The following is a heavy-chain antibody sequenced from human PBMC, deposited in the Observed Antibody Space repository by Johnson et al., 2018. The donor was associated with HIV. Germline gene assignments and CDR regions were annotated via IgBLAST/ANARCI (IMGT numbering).Heavy chain of an antibody. V-gene: IGHV3-7*01. Sequence: VQLVESGGGVVQPGGSLRLSCAASGFMFSNYYMSWIRQAQGKGLEWVANIKQDGSETKYVDSVKGRFTISRANAKNTLYLQLNSLRAEDTAVYYCANLGDYGGNNGFYIWGQGTMVTVSS. CDR2: IKQDGSET. CDR3: ANLGDYGGNNGFYI. CDR1: GFMFSNYY. J-gene: IGHJ3*02. D-gene: IGHD4-23*01.